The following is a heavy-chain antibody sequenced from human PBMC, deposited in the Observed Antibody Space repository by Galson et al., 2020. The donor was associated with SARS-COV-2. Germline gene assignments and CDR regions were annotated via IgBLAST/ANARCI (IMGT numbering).Heavy chain of an antibody. CDR2: ISSSGLSI. V-gene: IGHV3-11*01. J-gene: IGHJ4*02. CDR1: GFTFTDYY. CDR3: ARARRFGAYADY. D-gene: IGHD3-10*01. Sequence: GESLKISCAASGFTFTDYYMSWIRQAPGKGQEWVSYISSSGLSIYYTDSVKGRFTISRDNAKNSVYLQMNSLRAEDTAVYYCARARRFGAYADYWGQGTLVTVSS.